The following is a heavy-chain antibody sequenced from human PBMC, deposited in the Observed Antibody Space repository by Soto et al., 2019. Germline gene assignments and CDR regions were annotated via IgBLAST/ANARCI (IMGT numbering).Heavy chain of an antibody. CDR2: FDPEDGET. Sequence: GASVKVSCKVSGYTLTELSMHWVRQAPGKGLEWMGGFDPEDGETIYAQKFQGRVTMTEDTSTDTAYMELSSLRSEDTAVYYCATDHDYGDTMGQNFDYWGQGTLVTVSS. CDR1: GYTLTELS. V-gene: IGHV1-24*01. J-gene: IGHJ4*02. D-gene: IGHD4-17*01. CDR3: ATDHDYGDTMGQNFDY.